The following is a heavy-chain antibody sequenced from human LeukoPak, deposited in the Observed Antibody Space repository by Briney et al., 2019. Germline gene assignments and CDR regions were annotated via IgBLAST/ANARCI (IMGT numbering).Heavy chain of an antibody. J-gene: IGHJ3*02. CDR3: ARGRMTGAFDI. CDR1: GGSFISYF. Sequence: SETLSLTCTVSGGSFISYFWTWIRQPPGRGLEWIGYIYYSGSTNYNPSLKSRVTISVDTSKNQFSLKLSSVTAADTAVYYCARGRMTGAFDIWGQGTMVTVSS. CDR2: IYYSGST. V-gene: IGHV4-59*08.